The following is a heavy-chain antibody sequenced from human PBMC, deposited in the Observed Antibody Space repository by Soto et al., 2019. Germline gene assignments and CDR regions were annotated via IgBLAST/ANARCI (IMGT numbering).Heavy chain of an antibody. Sequence: QVQLVESGGGVVQPGRSLRLSCAASGFTFSDYAMHWVRQAPGKGLEWVAVISYDGHNKDYADSVKGRFTIARDNSKNPLYLETNRLEGGEKGVDYCARDSRNSYYGMDVWGQGTSVTVSS. V-gene: IGHV3-30-3*01. CDR3: ARDSRNSYYGMDV. D-gene: IGHD6-25*01. CDR1: GFTFSDYA. CDR2: ISYDGHNK. J-gene: IGHJ6*02.